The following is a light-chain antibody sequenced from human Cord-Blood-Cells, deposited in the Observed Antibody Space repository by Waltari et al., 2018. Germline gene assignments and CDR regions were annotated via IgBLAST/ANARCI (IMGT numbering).Light chain of an antibody. CDR2: YDS. CDR1: NIGSKS. Sequence: SYVLTQPPSVSVAPGKTARITCGGHNIGSKSAHWYQQKPGQAPLLVIYYDSDRPSGIPERFSGSNSGNTATLTISRVEAGDEADYYCQVWDSSSDHYVFGTGTKVTVL. J-gene: IGLJ1*01. CDR3: QVWDSSSDHYV. V-gene: IGLV3-21*04.